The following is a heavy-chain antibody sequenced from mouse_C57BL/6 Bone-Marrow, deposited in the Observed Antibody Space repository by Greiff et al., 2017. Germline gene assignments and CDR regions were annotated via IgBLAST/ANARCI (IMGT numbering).Heavy chain of an antibody. CDR1: GFNIKNTY. J-gene: IGHJ1*03. CDR2: IDPANGNT. Sequence: EVQLQQSVAELVRPGASVKLSCTASGFNIKNTYMHWVKQRPEQGLEWIGRIDPANGNTKYAPKFQGKATITADTSSNTAYLQLSRRTSEDTAICYWARSGGYDYYGSSYWYFDVWGTGTTVTVSS. D-gene: IGHD1-1*01. V-gene: IGHV14-3*01. CDR3: ARSGGYDYYGSSYWYFDV.